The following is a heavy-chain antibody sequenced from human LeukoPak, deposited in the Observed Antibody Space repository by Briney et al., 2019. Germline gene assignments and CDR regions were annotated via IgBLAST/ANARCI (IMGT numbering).Heavy chain of an antibody. CDR1: GITLSSHS. CDR2: IDSGSSSI. J-gene: IGHJ4*02. V-gene: IGHV3-48*01. Sequence: GGSLRLSCAASGITLSSHSMHWVRQAPGKGLEWVSFIDSGSSSIQYAASVQGRFTISRDNAKNSLYLQMDSLRAEDTAVYYCARGQASGSFIIDYWGQGTLVTVSS. D-gene: IGHD3-10*01. CDR3: ARGQASGSFIIDY.